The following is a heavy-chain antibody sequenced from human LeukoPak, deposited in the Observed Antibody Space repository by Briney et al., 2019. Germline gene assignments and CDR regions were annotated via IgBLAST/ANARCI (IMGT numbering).Heavy chain of an antibody. Sequence: SETLSLTCSVSGGSISSSGYYWGWIRQSPGEGLEWIGNIYYSGITYYNPSLKSRVTISVDTSKNQFSVKLSSVTAADTAVYYCARIIAVAGYYFDYWGQGTLVTVSS. CDR2: IYYSGIT. CDR1: GGSISSSGYY. CDR3: ARIIAVAGYYFDY. D-gene: IGHD6-19*01. J-gene: IGHJ4*02. V-gene: IGHV4-39*01.